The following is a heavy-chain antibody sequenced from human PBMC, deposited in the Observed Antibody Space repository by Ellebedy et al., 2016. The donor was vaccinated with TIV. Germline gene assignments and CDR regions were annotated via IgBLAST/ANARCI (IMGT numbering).Heavy chain of an antibody. CDR2: INPTGGST. CDR3: ASRSRSGLVAVGNDYYAMDV. J-gene: IGHJ6*02. V-gene: IGHV1-46*01. D-gene: IGHD6-19*01. CDR1: GYTFSTYY. Sequence: ASVKVSXKASGYTFSTYYMHWVRQAPGQGLEWMGLINPTGGSTSYAQKFQGRVTMTKDTSTSTVYMELSSLRSEDTAVYFCASRSRSGLVAVGNDYYAMDVWGQGTTVTVSS.